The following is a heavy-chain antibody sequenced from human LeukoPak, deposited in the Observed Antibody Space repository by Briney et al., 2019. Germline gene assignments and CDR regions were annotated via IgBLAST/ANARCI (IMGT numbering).Heavy chain of an antibody. CDR1: GFIFSKYA. CDR3: AFEIGRSQGAFDI. Sequence: GRSLRLSCAASGFIFSKYAMHWVRQTPDKGLEWVAAIWNDGSDENYADSVKGRFTISSDNSKNTLYLQMNSLRAEDTAVYYCAFEIGRSQGAFDIWGQGTMITVSS. D-gene: IGHD1-26*01. J-gene: IGHJ3*02. CDR2: IWNDGSDE. V-gene: IGHV3-33*01.